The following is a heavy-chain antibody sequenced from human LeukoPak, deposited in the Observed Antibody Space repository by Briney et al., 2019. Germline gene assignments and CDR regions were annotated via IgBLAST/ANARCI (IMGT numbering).Heavy chain of an antibody. CDR2: INPSGGST. CDR3: ARGGGYCSSTSCVGAGKLKY. V-gene: IGHV1-46*01. D-gene: IGHD2-2*01. J-gene: IGHJ4*02. Sequence: ASVKVSCKASGYTFSNHYIHWVRQAPGQGLEWMGIINPSGGSTSYPQKFQGRVTITRDTSASTAYMELSSLRSEDMAVYYCARGGGYCSSTSCVGAGKLKYWGQGTLVTVSS. CDR1: GYTFSNHY.